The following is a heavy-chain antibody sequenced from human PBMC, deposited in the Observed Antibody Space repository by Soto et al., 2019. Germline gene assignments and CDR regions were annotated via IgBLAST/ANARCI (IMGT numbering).Heavy chain of an antibody. CDR1: GYTFTSNG. CDR2: ISAYNGNT. Sequence: SVKVSCKASGYTFTSNGIRWVRQAPGQGLEWMGWISAYNGNTNYAQKLQGRVTMTTDTSTSTAYMELRSLRSDDTAVYYCARQNYDYVWGSKDYWGQGTLVTVSS. CDR3: ARQNYDYVWGSKDY. J-gene: IGHJ4*02. D-gene: IGHD3-16*01. V-gene: IGHV1-18*01.